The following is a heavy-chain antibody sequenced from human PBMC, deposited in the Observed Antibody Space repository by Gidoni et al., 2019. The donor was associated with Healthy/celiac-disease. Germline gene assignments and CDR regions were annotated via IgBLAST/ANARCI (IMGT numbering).Heavy chain of an antibody. CDR1: GGSISSYD. V-gene: IGHV4-59*01. CDR3: ARSPLTYYYGSGSYYPFDY. D-gene: IGHD3-10*01. J-gene: IGHJ4*02. CDR2: IYYSGST. Sequence: QVQLQESGPGRVKPSETLSLTCTVSGGSISSYDWSWIRQPPGKGLEWIGYIYYSGSTNYNPSLKSRVTISVDTSKNQFSLKLSSVTAADTAVYYCARSPLTYYYGSGSYYPFDYWGQGTLVTVSS.